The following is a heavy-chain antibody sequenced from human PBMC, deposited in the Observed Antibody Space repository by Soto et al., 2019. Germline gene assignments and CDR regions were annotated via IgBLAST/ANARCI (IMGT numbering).Heavy chain of an antibody. CDR2: VYYRGTT. CDR3: ARVGDGYNWDFDY. CDR1: GASMSPYY. J-gene: IGHJ4*02. V-gene: IGHV4-59*01. D-gene: IGHD5-12*01. Sequence: PSETLSLTCSVSGASMSPYYWTWVRQPPGKGLEWIANVYYRGTTNYNSSLKSRVTISVATSKNQFSLTMTSVSAAGTAIYYCARVGDGYNWDFDYWGQGTLVTVSS.